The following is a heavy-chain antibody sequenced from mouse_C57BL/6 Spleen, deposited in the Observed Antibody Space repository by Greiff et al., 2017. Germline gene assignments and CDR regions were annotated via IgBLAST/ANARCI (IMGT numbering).Heavy chain of an antibody. V-gene: IGHV1-18*01. J-gene: IGHJ1*03. D-gene: IGHD1-1*01. CDR2: INPNNGGT. Sequence: VQLKQSGPELVKPGASVKIPCKASGYTFTDYNMDWVKQSHGKSLEWIGDINPNNGGTIYNQKFKGKATLTVDKSSSTAYMELRSLTSEDTAVYYCARSLYYYGSSGFDVWGTGTTVTVSS. CDR1: GYTFTDYN. CDR3: ARSLYYYGSSGFDV.